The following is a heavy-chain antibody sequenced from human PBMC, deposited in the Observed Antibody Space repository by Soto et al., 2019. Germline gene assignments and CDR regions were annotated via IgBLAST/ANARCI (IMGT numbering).Heavy chain of an antibody. CDR3: ARQPTTGDTDLWFDP. Sequence: SETXSLTCNVSGGSISTSRSYWAWIRQPPGKGLEWLANIFYSGSTYYNPSLASRVTVSVDTSKNEFSLKLRSVTAADTAFYYCARQPTTGDTDLWFDPWGQGTLVTVSS. V-gene: IGHV4-39*01. J-gene: IGHJ5*02. CDR1: GGSISTSRSY. CDR2: IFYSGST. D-gene: IGHD2-21*01.